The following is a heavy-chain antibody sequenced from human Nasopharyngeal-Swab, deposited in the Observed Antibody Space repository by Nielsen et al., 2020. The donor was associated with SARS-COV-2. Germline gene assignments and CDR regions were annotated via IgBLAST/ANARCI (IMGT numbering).Heavy chain of an antibody. CDR2: IYYSGST. V-gene: IGHV4-39*01. J-gene: IGHJ4*02. CDR3: ARGNSSSWYMYYFDY. D-gene: IGHD6-13*01. Sequence: SETLSLTCTVSGGSISSSSYHWGWIRQPPGKGLEWIGSIYYSGSTYYNPSLKSRVTISVDTSKNQFSLKLSSVTAADTAVYYCARGNSSSWYMYYFDYWGQGTLVTVSS. CDR1: GGSISSSSYH.